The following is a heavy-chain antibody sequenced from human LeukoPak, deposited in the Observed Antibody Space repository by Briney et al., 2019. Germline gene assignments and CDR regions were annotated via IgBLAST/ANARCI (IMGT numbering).Heavy chain of an antibody. CDR1: GGTFSSYA. D-gene: IGHD3-9*01. CDR3: ASSSILRYFDWLFNGMDV. CDR2: IIPIFGTA. Sequence: GASVRVSCKASGGTFSSYAISWVRQAPGQGLEWMGGIIPIFGTANYAQKFQGRVTITADKSTSTAYMELSSLRSGDTAVYYCASSSILRYFDWLFNGMDVWGKGTTVTVSS. J-gene: IGHJ6*04. V-gene: IGHV1-69*06.